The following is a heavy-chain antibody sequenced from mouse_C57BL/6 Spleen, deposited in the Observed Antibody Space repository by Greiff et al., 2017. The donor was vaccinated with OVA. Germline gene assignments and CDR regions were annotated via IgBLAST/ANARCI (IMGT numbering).Heavy chain of an antibody. CDR1: GFTFSSYA. CDR2: ISSGGDYI. V-gene: IGHV5-9-1*02. Sequence: EVKLVESGEGLVKPGGSLKLSCAASGFTFSSYAMSWVRQTPEKRLEWVAYISSGGDYIYYADTVKGRFTISRANARNTLYLQMSSLKSEDTARYYCTRDYGSSSAWLAYWGQGTLVTVSA. D-gene: IGHD1-1*01. J-gene: IGHJ3*01. CDR3: TRDYGSSSAWLAY.